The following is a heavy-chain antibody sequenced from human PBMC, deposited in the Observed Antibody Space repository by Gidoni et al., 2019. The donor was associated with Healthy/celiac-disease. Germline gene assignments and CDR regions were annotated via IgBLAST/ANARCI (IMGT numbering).Heavy chain of an antibody. CDR2: ISYDGSNK. V-gene: IGHV3-30-3*01. Sequence: QVQLVESGGGVVQPGRSLRLSCAASGFTLSSYAMHCVRQALGKGLEWVAVISYDGSNKYYADSVKGRFTISRDNSKNTLYLKMNSLRAEDTAVYYCARDLTGILAYWGQGTLVTVSS. CDR1: GFTLSSYA. CDR3: ARDLTGILAY. J-gene: IGHJ4*02. D-gene: IGHD3-10*01.